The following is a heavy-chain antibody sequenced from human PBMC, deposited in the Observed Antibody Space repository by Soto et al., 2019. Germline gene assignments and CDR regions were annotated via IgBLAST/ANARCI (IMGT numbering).Heavy chain of an antibody. CDR1: GSTFSSYD. Sequence: QVQLVESGGDVVQPGRSLRLSCAASGSTFSSYDIHWVRQAPGKGLEWVAHISPDGNKAYYADSVKGRFIISRDNARKTVYLEVNSLRPEDTAVYHCVRGPSHGAFDIWGQGTLVTVSS. V-gene: IGHV3-30-3*01. CDR3: VRGPSHGAFDI. J-gene: IGHJ3*02. CDR2: ISPDGNKA.